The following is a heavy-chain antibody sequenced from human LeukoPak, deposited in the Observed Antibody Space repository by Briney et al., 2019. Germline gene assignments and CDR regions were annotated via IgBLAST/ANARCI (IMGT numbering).Heavy chain of an antibody. CDR2: ISYDGSNK. J-gene: IGHJ4*02. D-gene: IGHD3-22*01. CDR1: GFTFSSYG. Sequence: GGSLRLSCAASGFTFSSYGMHWVRQAPGKGLEWVAVISYDGSNKYYADSVKGRFTISRDNSKNALCLQMNSLRAEDTAVYYCAKDPGDSSGYYTFDYWGQGTLVTVSS. CDR3: AKDPGDSSGYYTFDY. V-gene: IGHV3-30*18.